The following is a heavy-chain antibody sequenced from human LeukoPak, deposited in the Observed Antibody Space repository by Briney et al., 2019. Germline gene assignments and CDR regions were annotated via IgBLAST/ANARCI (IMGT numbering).Heavy chain of an antibody. Sequence: GGPLRLSCAASGSTFSNYWRHWVRQAPGKGVVGGSRINPDGSRTDYADSVAGRFTISRDNAKNTLYLQMNSLRLEDTAVYYCSWDHTGKEDIWGQGTIVTLSS. CDR2: INPDGSRT. CDR1: GSTFSNYW. V-gene: IGHV3-74*01. CDR3: SWDHTGKEDI. J-gene: IGHJ3*02. D-gene: IGHD1-26*01.